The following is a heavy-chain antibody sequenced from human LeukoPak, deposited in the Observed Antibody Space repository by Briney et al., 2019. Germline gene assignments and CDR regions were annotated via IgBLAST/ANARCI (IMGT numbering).Heavy chain of an antibody. CDR1: GYTFTGYY. J-gene: IGHJ5*02. CDR2: INPNSGDT. D-gene: IGHD6-19*01. CDR3: ARGSSIAVAGMGFDP. Sequence: ASVKVSCKASGYTFTGYYMHWVRQAPGRGLEWMGWINPNSGDTTYAQMFQGRVTMTRDTSISTAYMELSRLRSDDTTVYYCARGSSIAVAGMGFDPWGQGTLVTVSS. V-gene: IGHV1-2*02.